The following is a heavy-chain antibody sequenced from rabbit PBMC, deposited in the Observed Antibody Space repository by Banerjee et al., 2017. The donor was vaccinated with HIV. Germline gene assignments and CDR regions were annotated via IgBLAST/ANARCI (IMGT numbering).Heavy chain of an antibody. CDR1: GFSFSFGYD. CDR3: ARWISRYAGSTYLTNYFDL. J-gene: IGHJ4*01. Sequence: QSLEESGGGLVKPGASLTLTCTASGFSFSFGYDMCWVRQAPGKGLEWIACIGAGSSHITYYASWAKGRVTGSKTSSTTVTLQMTRLTAADAATYFCARWISRYAGSTYLTNYFDLWGPGTLVTVS. V-gene: IGHV1S40*01. D-gene: IGHD8-1*01. CDR2: IGAGSSHIT.